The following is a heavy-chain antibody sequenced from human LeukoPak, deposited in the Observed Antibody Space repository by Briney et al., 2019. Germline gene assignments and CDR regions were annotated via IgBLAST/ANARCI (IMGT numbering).Heavy chain of an antibody. D-gene: IGHD1-26*01. J-gene: IGHJ3*02. Sequence: SETLSLTCTVSGGSISSYYWSWIRQPPGKGLEWIGYIYYSGSTNYNPSLKSRVTISVDTSKNQFSLKLSSVTAADTAVYYCARPTKGATHAFDIWGQGTMVTVSS. CDR1: GGSISSYY. V-gene: IGHV4-59*08. CDR3: ARPTKGATHAFDI. CDR2: IYYSGST.